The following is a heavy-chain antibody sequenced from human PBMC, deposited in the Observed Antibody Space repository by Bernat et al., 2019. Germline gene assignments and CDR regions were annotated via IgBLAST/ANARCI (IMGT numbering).Heavy chain of an antibody. CDR1: GFTFDDYA. Sequence: EVQLVESGGGLVQPGRSLRLSCVASGFTFDDYAMHWVRQAPGKGLEWVSGISWNSGSIGYADSVKGRFTISRDNTKNSLYLQMNSLRAEDTALYYCAKDYSSSSFDAQFDYWGQGTLVTVSS. CDR3: AKDYSSSSFDAQFDY. CDR2: ISWNSGSI. J-gene: IGHJ4*02. V-gene: IGHV3-9*01. D-gene: IGHD6-6*01.